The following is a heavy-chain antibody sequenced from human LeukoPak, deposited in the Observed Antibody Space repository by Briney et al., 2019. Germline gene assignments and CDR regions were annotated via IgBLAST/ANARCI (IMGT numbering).Heavy chain of an antibody. CDR3: ARLRRLFCSGGSCYSGWDFDY. V-gene: IGHV4-39*01. CDR1: GGSISSSSYY. D-gene: IGHD2-15*01. J-gene: IGHJ4*02. CDR2: IYYSGST. Sequence: SETPSLTCTVSGGSISSSSYYWGWIRQPPGKGLEWIGSIYYSGSTYYNPSLKSRVTISVDTSKNQFSLKLSSVTAADTAVYYCARLRRLFCSGGSCYSGWDFDYWGQGTLVTVSS.